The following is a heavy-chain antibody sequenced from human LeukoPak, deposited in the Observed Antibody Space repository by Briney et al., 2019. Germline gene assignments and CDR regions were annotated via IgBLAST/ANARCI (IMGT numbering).Heavy chain of an antibody. Sequence: GGSLRLSCAASGFTFSSYAMNWVRQAPGKGLEWVSGLSGSGYSTYYADSVKGRFTISRDISKKTLYLQMISLRVEDTAVYFCAKDRHPQLWDNGYFDLWGRGTLVTVSS. V-gene: IGHV3-23*01. CDR3: AKDRHPQLWDNGYFDL. J-gene: IGHJ2*01. D-gene: IGHD5-18*01. CDR1: GFTFSSYA. CDR2: LSGSGYST.